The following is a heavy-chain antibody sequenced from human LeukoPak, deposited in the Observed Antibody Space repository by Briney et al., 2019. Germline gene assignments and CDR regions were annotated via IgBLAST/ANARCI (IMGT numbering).Heavy chain of an antibody. V-gene: IGHV4-4*02. J-gene: IGHJ3*02. Sequence: SGTLSLTCAVSGGSISTNNWWTWVRQPPGKGLEWIGEIHHSGSTDYNPSLKSRVTISPDKSKNQFSLTLTSVTAADTAVYFCARAPLSGTYYTDAFDIWGQGTMVTVSS. CDR3: ARAPLSGTYYTDAFDI. CDR2: IHHSGST. CDR1: GGSISTNNW. D-gene: IGHD1-26*01.